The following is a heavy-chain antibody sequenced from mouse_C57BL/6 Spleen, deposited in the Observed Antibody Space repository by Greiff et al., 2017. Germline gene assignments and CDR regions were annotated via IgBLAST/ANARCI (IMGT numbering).Heavy chain of an antibody. Sequence: EVKLMESGGGLVKPGGSLKLSCAASGFTFSDYGMHWVRQAPEKGLEWVAYISSGSSTLYSAATVKGRFTISRDNAKNTLFLQMTSLRSEDTAMYYCARPFYDGYYIAYWGQGTLVTVSA. CDR1: GFTFSDYG. D-gene: IGHD2-3*01. V-gene: IGHV5-17*01. CDR3: ARPFYDGYYIAY. CDR2: ISSGSSTL. J-gene: IGHJ3*01.